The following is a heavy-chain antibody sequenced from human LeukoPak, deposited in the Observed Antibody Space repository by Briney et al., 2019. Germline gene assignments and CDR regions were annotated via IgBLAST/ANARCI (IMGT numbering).Heavy chain of an antibody. CDR1: GGSFSGYY. CDR3: AKAPYLSSGS. V-gene: IGHV4-34*01. Sequence: SETLSLTCAVYGGSFSGYYWSWIRQPPGKGLEWIGEIDHSGATNYNPSLKSRVTISLDTSKNQFALTLSSITAADTAVYYCAKAPYLSSGSWGQGTMVTVSS. J-gene: IGHJ3*01. D-gene: IGHD3-22*01. CDR2: IDHSGAT.